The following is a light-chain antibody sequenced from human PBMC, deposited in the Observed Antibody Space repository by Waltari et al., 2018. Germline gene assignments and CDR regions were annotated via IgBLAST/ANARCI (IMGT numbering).Light chain of an antibody. J-gene: IGKJ2*01. Sequence: DIVMTQSPDSLAVSLGERATINCKSSQSLSYSSNNKIYLAWYRQRPGQPPKLLIYWTSTRESGVPDRFSGSGSGTDFTLTISSLQAEDVAVYYCQQYYSTPYTFGQGTKLEIK. CDR1: QSLSYSSNNKIY. CDR3: QQYYSTPYT. V-gene: IGKV4-1*01. CDR2: WTS.